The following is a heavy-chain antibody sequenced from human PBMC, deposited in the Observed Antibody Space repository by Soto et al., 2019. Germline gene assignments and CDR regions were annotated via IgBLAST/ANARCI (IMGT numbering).Heavy chain of an antibody. Sequence: GASVKVSCQASGGTSSSYAISWVRQAPGQGLEWMGGIIPIFGTANYAQKFQGRVTITADESTSTAYMELSSLRSEDTAVYYCARVMTAGHDYGDYVSNLCNWFDPWGQGTLVTVSS. J-gene: IGHJ5*02. CDR3: ARVMTAGHDYGDYVSNLCNWFDP. D-gene: IGHD4-17*01. CDR1: GGTSSSYA. CDR2: IIPIFGTA. V-gene: IGHV1-69*13.